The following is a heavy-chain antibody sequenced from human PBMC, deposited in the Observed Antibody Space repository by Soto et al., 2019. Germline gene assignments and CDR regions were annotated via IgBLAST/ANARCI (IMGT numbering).Heavy chain of an antibody. CDR3: ARDNGMPGYFEP. D-gene: IGHD2-2*01. CDR1: GFTFSTYS. V-gene: IGHV3-48*02. J-gene: IGHJ5*02. Sequence: PGGSLRLSCAASGFTFSTYSMNWVRQAPGKGLEWVSYISFSSTTIYYADSVKGRFTISRDNAKNSLYLQMNSLTDEDTSVYYCARDNGMPGYFEPWGHGTLVTGSS. CDR2: ISFSSTTI.